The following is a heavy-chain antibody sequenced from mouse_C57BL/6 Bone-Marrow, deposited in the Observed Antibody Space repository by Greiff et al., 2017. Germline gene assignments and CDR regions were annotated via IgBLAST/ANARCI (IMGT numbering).Heavy chain of an antibody. CDR2: IYPRSGNT. J-gene: IGHJ2*01. Sequence: VKLMESGAELARPGASVKLYCKASGYTFTSYGISWVKQRTGQGLEWIGEIYPRSGNTYYNEKFKGKATLTADKSSSTAYMELRSLTSEDSAVYFCARWHYGSSPDYWGQGTTLTVSS. V-gene: IGHV1-81*01. CDR1: GYTFTSYG. D-gene: IGHD1-1*01. CDR3: ARWHYGSSPDY.